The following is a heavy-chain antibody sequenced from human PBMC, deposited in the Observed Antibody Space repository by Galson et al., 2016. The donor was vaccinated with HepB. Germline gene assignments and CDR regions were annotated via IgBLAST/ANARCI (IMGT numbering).Heavy chain of an antibody. V-gene: IGHV3-30*04. CDR2: ISKDVVNK. Sequence: SLRLSCAASGFAFSDYFMHWVRQAPGKGLEWVAVISKDVVNKYYADSVKGRFTISRDNSKNTLYLQMNSLRTEDMAVYYCARYSPATDYWGQGTLVTVAS. CDR1: GFAFSDYF. CDR3: ARYSPATDY. D-gene: IGHD2-2*01. J-gene: IGHJ4*02.